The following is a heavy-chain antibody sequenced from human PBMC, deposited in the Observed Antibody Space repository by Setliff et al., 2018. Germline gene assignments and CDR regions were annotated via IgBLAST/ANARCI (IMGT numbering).Heavy chain of an antibody. CDR3: ARHVGSRSRGYNYYYYYMDV. J-gene: IGHJ6*03. Sequence: SETLSLTCTVSGGSISSSSYYWGWIRQSPGKGLEWIGNTYYSGDAYYNPSLKSRVTISVDTSRNQFSLKLSSVTAADTAVYYCARHVGSRSRGYNYYYYYMDVWGKGTTVTVSS. CDR2: TYYSGDA. CDR1: GGSISSSSYY. V-gene: IGHV4-39*01. D-gene: IGHD3-10*01.